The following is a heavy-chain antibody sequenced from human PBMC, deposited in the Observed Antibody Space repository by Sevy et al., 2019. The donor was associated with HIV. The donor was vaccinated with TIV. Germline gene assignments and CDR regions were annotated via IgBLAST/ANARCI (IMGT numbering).Heavy chain of an antibody. V-gene: IGHV3-21*01. CDR2: ISSRSNYI. Sequence: GGSLRLSCAASGFTFSSYSMNWVRQAPGKGLEWVSSISSRSNYIYYADSVKGRFTISRDNAKNSLYLQMNSLRAEDTAIYSCARDAREGSGYFHYGFDMWGQGTMVTISS. D-gene: IGHD3-3*01. CDR1: GFTFSSYS. J-gene: IGHJ3*02. CDR3: ARDAREGSGYFHYGFDM.